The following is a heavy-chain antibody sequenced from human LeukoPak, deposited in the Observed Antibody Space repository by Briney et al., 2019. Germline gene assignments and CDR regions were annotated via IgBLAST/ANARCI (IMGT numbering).Heavy chain of an antibody. D-gene: IGHD2-15*01. J-gene: IGHJ6*02. Sequence: ASVTVSCKASGYTFTSYGISWVRQAPGQGLEWMGWISAYNGNTNYAQKLQGRVTMTTDTPTSTAYMELRSLRSDDTAVYYCARDLCSGGSCLYYYYGMDVWGQGTTVTVSS. CDR1: GYTFTSYG. V-gene: IGHV1-18*01. CDR3: ARDLCSGGSCLYYYYGMDV. CDR2: ISAYNGNT.